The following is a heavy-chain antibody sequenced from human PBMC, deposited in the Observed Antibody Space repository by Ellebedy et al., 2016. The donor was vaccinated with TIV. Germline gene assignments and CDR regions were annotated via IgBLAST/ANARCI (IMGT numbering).Heavy chain of an antibody. D-gene: IGHD1-26*01. J-gene: IGHJ3*01. CDR1: GYTFIDYY. V-gene: IGHV1-2*04. CDR3: ARVTPPGGSYTDSSGAFDV. Sequence: AASVKVSCKASGYTFIDYYLHWVRQAPGQGLEWMGWINPNSGATHSPQKFQGWVTMTRTTSTTTAYMELTRLNSDDTAIYFCARVTPPGGSYTDSSGAFDVWGQGTVITVFS. CDR2: INPNSGAT.